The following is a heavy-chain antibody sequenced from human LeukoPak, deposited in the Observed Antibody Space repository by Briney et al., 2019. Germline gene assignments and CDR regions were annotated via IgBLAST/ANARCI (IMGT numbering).Heavy chain of an antibody. D-gene: IGHD3-10*01. J-gene: IGHJ4*02. CDR2: ISYDGSDE. Sequence: PGGSLRLSCAASGFTFSSYGMHWVRQAPGKGLEWVAVISYDGSDEYYADSVKGRFTISRDNSKNTLYLQMNSLRAEDTAVYYCARLYGSGSYYGGISPYRPWGQGTLVTVSS. CDR3: ARLYGSGSYYGGISPYRP. CDR1: GFTFSSYG. V-gene: IGHV3-30*03.